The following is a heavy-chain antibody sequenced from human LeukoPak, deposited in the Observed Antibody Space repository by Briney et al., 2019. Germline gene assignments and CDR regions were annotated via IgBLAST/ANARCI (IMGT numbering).Heavy chain of an antibody. D-gene: IGHD3-9*01. CDR2: ISSNGGST. J-gene: IGHJ4*02. Sequence: GGSLRLSCAASGFTFSSYAMHWVRQAPGKGLEYVSAISSNGGSTYYANSVKGRFTISRDNSKNTLYLQMGSLRAEDMAVYYCARVTLRYYDSWGQGTLVTVSS. CDR3: ARVTLRYYDS. CDR1: GFTFSSYA. V-gene: IGHV3-64*01.